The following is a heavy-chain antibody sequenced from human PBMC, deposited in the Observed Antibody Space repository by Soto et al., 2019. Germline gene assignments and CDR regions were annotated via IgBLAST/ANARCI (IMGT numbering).Heavy chain of an antibody. V-gene: IGHV3-21*01. J-gene: IGHJ4*02. Sequence: DVQLVESGGGLVKPGGSLRLSCAASGFTFSTFSMIWVRQAPGKGLEWVSSISSLSTYIYYTDSVRGRFTISSDNAKNSLYRQMSSLAADDTAVYYCARGGITVTRNLDYWGQGSLVTVSS. CDR1: GFTFSTFS. CDR3: ARGGITVTRNLDY. D-gene: IGHD4-4*01. CDR2: ISSLSTYI.